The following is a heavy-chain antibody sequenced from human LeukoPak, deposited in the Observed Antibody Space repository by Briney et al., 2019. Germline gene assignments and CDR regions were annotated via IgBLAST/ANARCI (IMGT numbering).Heavy chain of an antibody. J-gene: IGHJ4*02. Sequence: GGSLRLSCAASGFTFSSYGMHWVRQAPGKGLEWVAFIRYDGSIKYYADSVQGRFTISRDNSKITLYLQMNSLRVEDTAVYYCARGLAVVPAVSDYWGQGTLVTVSS. CDR2: IRYDGSIK. CDR3: ARGLAVVPAVSDY. CDR1: GFTFSSYG. V-gene: IGHV3-30*02. D-gene: IGHD2-2*01.